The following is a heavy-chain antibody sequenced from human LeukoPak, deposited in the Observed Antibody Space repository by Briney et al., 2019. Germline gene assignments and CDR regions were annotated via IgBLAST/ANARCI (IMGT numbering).Heavy chain of an antibody. V-gene: IGHV1-69*04. CDR2: IIPILGIA. D-gene: IGHD5-24*01. CDR3: ARGRDGYNDNWFDP. Sequence: SVKVSCKASGGTFSSYAVSWVRQAPGQGLEWMGRIIPILGIANYAQKFQGRVTITADKSTSTAYMELSSLRSEDTAVYYCARGRDGYNDNWFDPWGQGTLVTVSS. J-gene: IGHJ5*02. CDR1: GGTFSSYA.